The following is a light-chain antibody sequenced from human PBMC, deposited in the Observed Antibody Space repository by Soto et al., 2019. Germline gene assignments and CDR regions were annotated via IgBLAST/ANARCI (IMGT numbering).Light chain of an antibody. CDR2: EDS. CDR1: SSDVGNYNF. Sequence: QSVLTQPASVSGSPGQSITISCTGTSSDVGNYNFVSWYQQHPGKAPKLMIYEDSNRPSGLSNRFSGSKSGNTASLTISGLPAEDEAHYYCSSYGGTSTHVVFGGGTKVTVL. J-gene: IGLJ2*01. V-gene: IGLV2-23*01. CDR3: SSYGGTSTHVV.